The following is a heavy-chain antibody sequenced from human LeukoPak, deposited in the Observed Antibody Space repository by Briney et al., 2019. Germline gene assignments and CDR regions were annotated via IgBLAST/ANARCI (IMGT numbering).Heavy chain of an antibody. CDR3: AKGSYYDSSGSFYFDY. Sequence: GGSLRLSCAASGFIFRDYHIHWVRQAPGKGLEWVSGISGSGDNTYYADSVKGRFTISRDNSKNTLYVQVNSLGTEDTAAYYCAKGSYYDSSGSFYFDYWGQGTLVTVSS. V-gene: IGHV3-23*01. CDR1: GFIFRDYH. D-gene: IGHD3-22*01. CDR2: ISGSGDNT. J-gene: IGHJ4*02.